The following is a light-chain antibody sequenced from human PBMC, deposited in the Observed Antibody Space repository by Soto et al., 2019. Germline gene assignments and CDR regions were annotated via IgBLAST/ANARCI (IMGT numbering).Light chain of an antibody. J-gene: IGLJ1*01. CDR3: SSYTTSNTRQIV. V-gene: IGLV2-14*01. CDR1: SSDVGGYNY. CDR2: DVS. Sequence: QSVLTQPASVSGSPGQSITISCTGTSSDVGGYNYVSWYQQHPGKAPKFIIYDVSNRPSGVSNRFSGSKSGNKASLTISGLQAEDEADYYCSSYTTSNTRQIVFGTGTKLTVL.